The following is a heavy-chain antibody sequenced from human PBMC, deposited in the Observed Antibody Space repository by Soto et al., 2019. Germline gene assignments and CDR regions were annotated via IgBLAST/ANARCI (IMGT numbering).Heavy chain of an antibody. V-gene: IGHV3-53*02. J-gene: IGHJ4*02. Sequence: EVQLVETGGGLIQPGGSLRLSCAVSGFTVSTNYMSWVRQAPGKGLEWVSALYSGVSTYYSDSVKGRFTISRDNSKNTLHLQMNSLRAEDTARYYCARHRDAFSSAFDYWGQGTLVTVSS. D-gene: IGHD3-3*02. CDR3: ARHRDAFSSAFDY. CDR1: GFTVSTNY. CDR2: LYSGVST.